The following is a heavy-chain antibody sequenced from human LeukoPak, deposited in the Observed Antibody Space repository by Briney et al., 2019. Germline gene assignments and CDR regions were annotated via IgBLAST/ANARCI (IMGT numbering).Heavy chain of an antibody. V-gene: IGHV3-23*01. CDR3: AKGVRAVAHQPVDY. CDR2: ISGSGGST. CDR1: GFTFSSYA. Sequence: PGGSLRLSCAAPGFTFSSYAMSWVRQAPGKGLEWVSAISGSGGSTYYADSVKGRFTISRDNSKNTLYLQMNSLRAEDTAVYYCAKGVRAVAHQPVDYWGQGTLVTVSS. J-gene: IGHJ4*02. D-gene: IGHD6-19*01.